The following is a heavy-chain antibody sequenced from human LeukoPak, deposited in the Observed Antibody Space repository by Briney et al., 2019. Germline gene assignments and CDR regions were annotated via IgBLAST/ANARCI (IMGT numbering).Heavy chain of an antibody. J-gene: IGHJ5*02. CDR1: GFTFKSYA. D-gene: IGHD6-19*01. Sequence: GVSLRLSCAASGFTFKSYAMHWVRQAPGKGLEWVAVISSDRTNEYYTDSVKGRFTISRHNSKNTLYVQMNSLRTEDTAVYYCTRVGIAVAATRWFAPWGQASLVTVSS. V-gene: IGHV3-30-3*01. CDR3: TRVGIAVAATRWFAP. CDR2: ISSDRTNE.